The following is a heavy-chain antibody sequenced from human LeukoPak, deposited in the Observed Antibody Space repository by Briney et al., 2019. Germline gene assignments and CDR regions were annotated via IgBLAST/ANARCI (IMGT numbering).Heavy chain of an antibody. Sequence: SETLSLTCAVYGGSFSGYYWSWIRQPPGKGLEWIGEINHSGSTNYNPSLKSRVTISVDTSKNQFSLKLSSVTAADTAVYYCARRPPPLNSSSWYSWGQGTLVTVSS. V-gene: IGHV4-34*01. CDR2: INHSGST. J-gene: IGHJ4*02. CDR3: ARRPPPLNSSSWYS. CDR1: GGSFSGYY. D-gene: IGHD6-13*01.